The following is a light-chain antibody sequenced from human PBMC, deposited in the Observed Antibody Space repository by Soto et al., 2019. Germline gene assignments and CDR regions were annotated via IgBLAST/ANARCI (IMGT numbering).Light chain of an antibody. Sequence: IAMTQSPGTLSLFPGERATLSCRASQTGRGNYIVWLQQKPGQAPRLLIYAASIRAAGVPDRFSGSGSGTDFSRAINRLEPEDYALYYCHDYGPAPWTVGQGTKVEIK. J-gene: IGKJ1*01. V-gene: IGKV3-20*01. CDR3: HDYGPAPWT. CDR1: QTGRGNY. CDR2: AAS.